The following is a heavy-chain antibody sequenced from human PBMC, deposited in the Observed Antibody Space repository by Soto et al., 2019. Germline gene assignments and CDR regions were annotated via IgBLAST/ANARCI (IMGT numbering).Heavy chain of an antibody. CDR2: VSPNGQGI. V-gene: IGHV3-23*01. CDR1: GFTLGRYG. CDR3: AKDRDYPRDYFHY. D-gene: IGHD3-10*01. J-gene: IGHJ4*02. Sequence: GSLRLSCAASGFTLGRYGMSWVRQAPGKGLEWVSAVSPNGQGIYYADSVRGRFTISRDFSKNTVFLHMDSLRAEDTAVYYCAKDRDYPRDYFHYWGQGTLVTVSS.